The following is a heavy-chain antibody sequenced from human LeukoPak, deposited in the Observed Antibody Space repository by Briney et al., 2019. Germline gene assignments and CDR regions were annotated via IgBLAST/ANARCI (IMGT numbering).Heavy chain of an antibody. CDR3: ARDAATFGGVIEY. Sequence: PGGSLRLSCAASGFTFSSYAMHWVRQAPGKGLEYVSAISSNGGSTYYANSVKGRFTISRDNSKNTLYLQMGSLRAEDIAVYYCARDAATFGGVIEYWGQGTLVTVSS. J-gene: IGHJ4*02. V-gene: IGHV3-64*01. D-gene: IGHD3-16*02. CDR1: GFTFSSYA. CDR2: ISSNGGST.